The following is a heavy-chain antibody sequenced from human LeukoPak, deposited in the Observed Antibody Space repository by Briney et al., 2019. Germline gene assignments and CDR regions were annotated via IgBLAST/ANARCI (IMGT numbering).Heavy chain of an antibody. CDR2: VYYIGST. D-gene: IGHD5-18*01. J-gene: IGHJ4*02. CDR1: GGSFEHYF. V-gene: IGHV4-59*01. CDR3: ASHRRSHGAEY. Sequence: SETLSLTCTVSGGSFEHYFWSWIRQPPGKGLEFLGYVYYIGSTDYSPSLKIRLTISADTAKNQFSLKLRSVTAADTAVYYCASHRRSHGAEYWGQGTLVTVSS.